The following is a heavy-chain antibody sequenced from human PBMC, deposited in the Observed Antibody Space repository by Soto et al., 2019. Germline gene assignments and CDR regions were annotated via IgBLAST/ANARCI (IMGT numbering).Heavy chain of an antibody. CDR3: AREVPVLGFDP. Sequence: PGGSLRLSCAASGFTFSSYDMHWVRQATGKGLEWVSAIGTAGDTYYPGSVKSRFTISRENAKNSLYLQMNSLRAGDTAVYYCAREVPVLGFDPWGQGTLVTVPQ. V-gene: IGHV3-13*01. J-gene: IGHJ5*02. D-gene: IGHD2-8*02. CDR1: GFTFSSYD. CDR2: IGTAGDT.